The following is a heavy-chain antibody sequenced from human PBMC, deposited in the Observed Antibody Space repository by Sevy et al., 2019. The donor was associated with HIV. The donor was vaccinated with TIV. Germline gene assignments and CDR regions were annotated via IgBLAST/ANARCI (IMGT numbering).Heavy chain of an antibody. V-gene: IGHV3-23*01. CDR3: AKDFSDSSGYYPMEAFDI. CDR2: LSGSGAST. J-gene: IGHJ3*02. CDR1: GFTFTTYA. Sequence: GGSLRLSCAASGFTFTTYAMGWVRQAPGKGLKWVSTLSGSGASTYYADSVKGRFTISRDKSKNTVFLQMDSLRAEDRAVYYCAKDFSDSSGYYPMEAFDIWGQGTMVTVSS. D-gene: IGHD3-22*01.